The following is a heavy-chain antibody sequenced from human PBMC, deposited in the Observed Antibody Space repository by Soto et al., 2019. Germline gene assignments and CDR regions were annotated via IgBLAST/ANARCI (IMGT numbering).Heavy chain of an antibody. J-gene: IGHJ4*02. CDR1: GGSISSGGYS. CDR3: ARGLGSGYQYYFDY. D-gene: IGHD3-22*01. Sequence: SLTCAVSGGSISSGGYSWSWIRQPPGKGLEWIGYIYHSGSTYYNPSLKSRVTISVDRSKNQFSLKLSSVTAADTAVYYCARGLGSGYQYYFDYWGQGTQVTVSS. V-gene: IGHV4-30-2*01. CDR2: IYHSGST.